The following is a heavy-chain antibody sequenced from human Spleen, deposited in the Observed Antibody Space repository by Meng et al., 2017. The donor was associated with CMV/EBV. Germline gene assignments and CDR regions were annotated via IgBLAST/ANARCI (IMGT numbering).Heavy chain of an antibody. CDR3: ARNGHYSLDS. V-gene: IGHV4-4*02. J-gene: IGHJ4*02. D-gene: IGHD3-22*01. Sequence: SETLSLTCAVSGGSFSIDYWWSWVRQTPGKGLQWLGELHHSGTTTYNPSLNSRVTFSLDKSKNEFSLKLTSVTVADTAVYYCARNGHYSLDSWSQGTLVPVS. CDR1: GGSFSIDYW. CDR2: LHHSGTT.